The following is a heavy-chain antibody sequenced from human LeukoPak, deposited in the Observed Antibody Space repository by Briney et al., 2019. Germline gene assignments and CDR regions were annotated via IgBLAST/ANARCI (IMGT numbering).Heavy chain of an antibody. Sequence: GGSLRLSCAASGFTFSHYSMNWVRQAPGRGLEWVSYISGSTTTIYYADSVKGRFTISRDNVKSSLYLQMNSLRAEDTAVYYCARDVRDGGGPEGGWFDPWGQGTLVTVSS. J-gene: IGHJ5*02. CDR3: ARDVRDGGGPEGGWFDP. CDR1: GFTFSHYS. V-gene: IGHV3-48*01. D-gene: IGHD3-10*01. CDR2: ISGSTTTI.